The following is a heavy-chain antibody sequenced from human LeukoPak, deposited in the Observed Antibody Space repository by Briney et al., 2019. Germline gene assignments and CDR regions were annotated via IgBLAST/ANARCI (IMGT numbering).Heavy chain of an antibody. CDR2: IKSTLDGGTT. Sequence: GGSLRLSCAASGFTFTNDWMNWVRQVPGKGLEWVGRIKSTLDGGTTDLAAPVKDRFTVSGDNSKETLYLQMNSLKTEDTAIYYCTTGGNVIVAGTRAFDIWGQGTMVTVSS. CDR3: TTGGNVIVAGTRAFDI. V-gene: IGHV3-15*07. CDR1: GFTFTNDW. D-gene: IGHD6-19*01. J-gene: IGHJ3*02.